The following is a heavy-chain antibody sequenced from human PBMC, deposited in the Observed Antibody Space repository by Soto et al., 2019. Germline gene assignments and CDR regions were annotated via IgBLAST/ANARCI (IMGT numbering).Heavy chain of an antibody. CDR1: GYSFTSYW. Sequence: GEALKISCKGSGYSFTSYWIGWVRQMPVEGLEWMGIIYPGDSDTRYSPSFQGQVTISADKSISTAYLQWSSLKASDTAMYYCARVSQVRPFAYWGQGTLVTXPQ. V-gene: IGHV5-51*01. CDR2: IYPGDSDT. J-gene: IGHJ4*02. CDR3: ARVSQVRPFAY.